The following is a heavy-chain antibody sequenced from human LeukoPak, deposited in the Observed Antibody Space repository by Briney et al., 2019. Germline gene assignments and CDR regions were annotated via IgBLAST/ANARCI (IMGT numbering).Heavy chain of an antibody. CDR2: IYYSGTT. Sequence: SETLSLTCTVPGGSISTYYWNWIRQPPGKGLEWSGSIYYSGTTNYNPSLKSRVTISLDTSKTQSSLKVTSVTAADTAVYYCARVRSAGPMYYYYAMDAWGQGTTVTVSS. D-gene: IGHD4-17*01. J-gene: IGHJ6*02. CDR1: GGSISTYY. V-gene: IGHV4-59*01. CDR3: ARVRSAGPMYYYYAMDA.